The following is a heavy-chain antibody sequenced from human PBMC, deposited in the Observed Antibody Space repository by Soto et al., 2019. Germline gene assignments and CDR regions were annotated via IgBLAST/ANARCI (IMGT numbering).Heavy chain of an antibody. D-gene: IGHD3-3*01. V-gene: IGHV4-39*01. CDR3: ASVRPDYDFWSGYLDY. CDR1: GGSISSSSYY. J-gene: IGHJ4*02. CDR2: IYYSGST. Sequence: SETLSLTCTVSGGSISSSSYYWGWIRQPPGKGLEWIGSIYYSGSTYYNPSLKSRVTISVDTSKNQFYLKRSSVTAADTAVYYCASVRPDYDFWSGYLDYWGQGTLVTVSS.